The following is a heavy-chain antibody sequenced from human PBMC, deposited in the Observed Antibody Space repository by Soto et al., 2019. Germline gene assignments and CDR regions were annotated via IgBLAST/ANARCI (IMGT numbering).Heavy chain of an antibody. CDR1: GDSISSYY. J-gene: IGHJ5*02. D-gene: IGHD3-3*01. Sequence: LSLTCSVSGDSISSYYWSWIRQPPGKGLEWIGYIYYSGCTNYNPSLKSRVTISVDTSKNQFSLRLSSLTAADTAVYYCARVLDDLRFDPWGQGTLVTVSS. CDR3: ARVLDDLRFDP. CDR2: IYYSGCT. V-gene: IGHV4-59*01.